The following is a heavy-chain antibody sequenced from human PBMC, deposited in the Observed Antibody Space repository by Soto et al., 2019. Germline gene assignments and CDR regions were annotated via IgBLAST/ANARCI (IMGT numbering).Heavy chain of an antibody. Sequence: PGGSLRLSCAASGFTFRSYAVTWVRQAPGKGLEWVSAISGSGGSTYYADSVKGRFTISRDNSKNTLYLQMNSLRAEDTAVYYCAQWSTTGHFDYWGQGTLVTVSS. D-gene: IGHD2-15*01. V-gene: IGHV3-23*01. CDR1: GFTFRSYA. CDR2: ISGSGGST. J-gene: IGHJ4*02. CDR3: AQWSTTGHFDY.